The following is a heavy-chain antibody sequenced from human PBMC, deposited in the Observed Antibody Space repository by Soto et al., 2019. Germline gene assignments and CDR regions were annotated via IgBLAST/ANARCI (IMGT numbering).Heavy chain of an antibody. J-gene: IGHJ4*02. CDR2: IYYSGST. CDR1: GGSISSNNYY. CDR3: ASRYCSGGSCSVEY. D-gene: IGHD2-15*01. V-gene: IGHV4-39*01. Sequence: TSETLSLTCTVSGGSISSNNYYWGWIRQPPGKGLEWIGSIYYSGSTYYNPSLKSRVTISVDTSKNQFSLKVTSVTAADTAVFYCASRYCSGGSCSVEYWGQGMLVTSPQ.